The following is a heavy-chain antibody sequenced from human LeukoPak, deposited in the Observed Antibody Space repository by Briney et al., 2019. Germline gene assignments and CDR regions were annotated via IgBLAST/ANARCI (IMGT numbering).Heavy chain of an antibody. CDR2: SYYRSKWYT. D-gene: IGHD2-2*01. Sequence: SQTLSLTCAISGDSVSTNSAAWAWSRQSPSRGLEWLGRSYYRSKWYTDYAFSVKSRITINPDTSKNQFSLQLNSVTPEDTAVYYCASGPRYCSGTSCQSYFDYWGQGTLVTVSS. V-gene: IGHV6-1*01. J-gene: IGHJ4*02. CDR3: ASGPRYCSGTSCQSYFDY. CDR1: GDSVSTNSAA.